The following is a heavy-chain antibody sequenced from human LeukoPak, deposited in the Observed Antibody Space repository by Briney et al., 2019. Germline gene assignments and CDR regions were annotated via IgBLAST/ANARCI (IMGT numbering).Heavy chain of an antibody. V-gene: IGHV3-23*01. D-gene: IGHD3-10*01. CDR3: AKDLRDGSGR. CDR2: ISGSGITT. Sequence: GGSLRLSCAASGFTFSSYAMSWVRQAPGKGLEWVSAISGSGITTYYADSVKGRFTISRDNSKNALYLQMNSLRVEDTAVYYCAKDLRDGSGRGGHGTLVTVSS. J-gene: IGHJ4*01. CDR1: GFTFSSYA.